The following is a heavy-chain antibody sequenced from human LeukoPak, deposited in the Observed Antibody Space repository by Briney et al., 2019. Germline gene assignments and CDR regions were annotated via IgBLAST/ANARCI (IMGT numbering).Heavy chain of an antibody. V-gene: IGHV5-10-1*01. Sequence: GESLKISCKGSGYSFTSYWISWVRQMPGKGLEWMGRIDPSDSYTNYSPSFQGHVTISADKSISTAYLQWSSLKASDTAMYYCARPGYHYDSSGEHWGQGTLVTVSS. CDR2: IDPSDSYT. CDR3: ARPGYHYDSSGEH. CDR1: GYSFTSYW. D-gene: IGHD3-22*01. J-gene: IGHJ4*02.